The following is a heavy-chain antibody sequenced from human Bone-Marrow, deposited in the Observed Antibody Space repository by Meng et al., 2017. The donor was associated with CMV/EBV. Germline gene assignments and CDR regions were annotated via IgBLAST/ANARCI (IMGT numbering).Heavy chain of an antibody. CDR2: IKEDGSEK. J-gene: IGHJ6*01. V-gene: IGHV3-7*01. Sequence: GESLKISCAASGFIFSKYWMTWVRQAPGKGLEWVANIKEDGSEKSYVDSVKGRFTISRDNAKNSLSLEMNSLRVEDMAVYYCAREQGAMGGNYYYAMDFWGQGTTVTGSS. D-gene: IGHD3-10*01. CDR1: GFIFSKYW. CDR3: AREQGAMGGNYYYAMDF.